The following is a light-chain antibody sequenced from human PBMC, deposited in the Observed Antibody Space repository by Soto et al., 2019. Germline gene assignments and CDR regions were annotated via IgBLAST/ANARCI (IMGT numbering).Light chain of an antibody. Sequence: QSVLTQPASVSGSPGQSIAISCTGTSSDVGGYDYVSWYQQHTDKAPKLMIYEVTKRPSWVSNRFSGSKSGNTASLTISGLQPEDEADYYCSSNTSGSTRVFGSGTKLTVL. J-gene: IGLJ1*01. CDR2: EVT. V-gene: IGLV2-14*01. CDR1: SSDVGGYDY. CDR3: SSNTSGSTRV.